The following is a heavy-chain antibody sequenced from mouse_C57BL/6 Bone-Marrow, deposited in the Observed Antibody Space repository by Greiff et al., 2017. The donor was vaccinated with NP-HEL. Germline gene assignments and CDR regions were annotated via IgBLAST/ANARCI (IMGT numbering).Heavy chain of an antibody. Sequence: VQLQQPGAELVMPGASVKLSCKASGYTFTSYWMHWVKQRPGQGLEWIGEIDPSDSYTNYNQKFKGKSTLTVDKSSSTAYMQLSSLTSEDSAVYYCARGGYLRDYWGQGTTLTVSS. J-gene: IGHJ2*01. V-gene: IGHV1-69*01. D-gene: IGHD1-1*01. CDR1: GYTFTSYW. CDR3: ARGGYLRDY. CDR2: IDPSDSYT.